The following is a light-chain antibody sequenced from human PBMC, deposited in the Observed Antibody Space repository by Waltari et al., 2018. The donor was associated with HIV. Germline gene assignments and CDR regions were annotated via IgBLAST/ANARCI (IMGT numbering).Light chain of an antibody. J-gene: IGLJ2*01. CDR2: QDT. V-gene: IGLV3-1*01. CDR1: KLGDKY. CDR3: QAWDSSTCV. Sequence: SYDLTQSPSVSVSPGQPANITCSGDKLGDKYACWYQRKPGQSPVLVIYQDTKRPSGIPERFSGSNSGNTASLTISGTQAMDEADYYCQAWDSSTCVFGGGTKLTVL.